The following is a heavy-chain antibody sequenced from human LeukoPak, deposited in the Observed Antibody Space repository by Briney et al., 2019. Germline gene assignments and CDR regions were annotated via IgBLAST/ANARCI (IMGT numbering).Heavy chain of an antibody. CDR3: AKSWDFDWLLSY. V-gene: IGHV3-23*01. CDR2: ISGSGTST. D-gene: IGHD3-9*01. J-gene: IGHJ4*02. Sequence: GGSLRLSCAASRFTFSNYAMNWDRQAPGKGLEWVSGISGSGTSTYYADSVKGRFSISRDNSKNTLHLQMDSLRAEDTAVYYCAKSWDFDWLLSYWGQGTLVTVSS. CDR1: RFTFSNYA.